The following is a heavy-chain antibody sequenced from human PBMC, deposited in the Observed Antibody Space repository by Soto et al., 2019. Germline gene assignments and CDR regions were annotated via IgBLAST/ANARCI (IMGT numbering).Heavy chain of an antibody. CDR2: IYSGGST. V-gene: IGHV3-53*01. J-gene: IGHJ4*02. CDR3: ARAREPEYSSSIFFDY. D-gene: IGHD6-6*01. Sequence: PGGSLRLSGAVCGLTVSRTQISWVRQAPGKGLQWVSVIYSGGSTYYANAVKGRFTISRDISENTVYLELDKLTVDDTAVYYCARAREPEYSSSIFFDYFGRRTLVTFSS. CDR1: GLTVSRTQ.